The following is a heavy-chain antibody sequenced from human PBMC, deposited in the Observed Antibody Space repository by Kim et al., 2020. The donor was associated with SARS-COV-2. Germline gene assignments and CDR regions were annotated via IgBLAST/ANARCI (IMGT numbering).Heavy chain of an antibody. CDR3: ARVRYCSGGSCYYYYYGMDV. CDR1: GFTFSSDS. CDR2: ISSSSYI. D-gene: IGHD2-15*01. V-gene: IGHV3-21*01. J-gene: IGHJ6*02. Sequence: GGSLRLSCAASGFTFSSDSMNWVRQAPGKGLEWVSSISSSSYIYYADSVKGRFTISRDNAKNSLYLQMNSLRAEDTAVYYCARVRYCSGGSCYYYYYGMDVWGQGTTVTVSS.